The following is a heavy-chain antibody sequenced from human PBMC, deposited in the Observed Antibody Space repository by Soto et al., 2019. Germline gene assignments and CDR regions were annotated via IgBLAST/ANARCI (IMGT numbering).Heavy chain of an antibody. V-gene: IGHV1-3*05. Sequence: QVQLVQSGAEEKKPGASVKVSCKASGYTFTGYAMHWVRHAPGQRLEWMGWINAGNGNTKYSQKFQGRVTITRDTSASTTYMELSSRRSADTAVYYCARAVAVAAAFDYWGQGTLVTVSS. CDR3: ARAVAVAAAFDY. D-gene: IGHD6-19*01. CDR2: INAGNGNT. CDR1: GYTFTGYA. J-gene: IGHJ4*02.